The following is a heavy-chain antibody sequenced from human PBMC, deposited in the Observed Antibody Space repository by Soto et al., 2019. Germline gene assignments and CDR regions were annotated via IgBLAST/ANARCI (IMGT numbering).Heavy chain of an antibody. J-gene: IGHJ6*02. Sequence: SETLSLTCAVSGGSISSGGYSWSWIRQPPGKGLEWIGYMYHSGSTYYNPSLKSRVTISIDRSKNQFSLKLSSVTAADTAVYYCARTSMHIRGYSYGHGGMDVWGQGTTVTGSS. CDR3: ARTSMHIRGYSYGHGGMDV. CDR1: GGSISSGGYS. CDR2: MYHSGST. D-gene: IGHD5-18*01. V-gene: IGHV4-30-2*01.